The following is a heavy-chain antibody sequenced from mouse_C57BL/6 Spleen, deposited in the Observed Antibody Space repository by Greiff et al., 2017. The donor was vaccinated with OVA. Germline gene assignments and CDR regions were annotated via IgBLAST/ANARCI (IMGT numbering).Heavy chain of an antibody. CDR1: GFSFNTYA. V-gene: IGHV10-1*01. CDR2: IRSKSNNYAT. CDR3: VRPYWDYAMDY. Sequence: EVKLVESGGGLVQPKGSLKLSCAASGFSFNTYAMNWVRQAPGKGLEWVARIRSKSNNYATYYADSVKDRFTISRDDSESMLYLQMNNLKTEDTAMYYCVRPYWDYAMDYWGQGTSVTVAS. J-gene: IGHJ4*01. D-gene: IGHD1-1*01.